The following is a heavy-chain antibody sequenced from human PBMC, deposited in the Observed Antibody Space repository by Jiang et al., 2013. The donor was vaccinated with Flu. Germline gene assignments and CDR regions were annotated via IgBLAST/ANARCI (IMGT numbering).Heavy chain of an antibody. Sequence: SCAASGFTFSSYGMHWVRQAPGKGLEWVAVISYDGSNKYYADSVKGRFTISRDNSKNTLYLQMNSLRAEDTALYYCANSLATIFLRSTSWGQGTLVTVST. CDR1: GFTFSSYG. D-gene: IGHD5-24*01. J-gene: IGHJ5*02. CDR2: ISYDGSNK. V-gene: IGHV3-30*18. CDR3: ANSLATIFLRSTS.